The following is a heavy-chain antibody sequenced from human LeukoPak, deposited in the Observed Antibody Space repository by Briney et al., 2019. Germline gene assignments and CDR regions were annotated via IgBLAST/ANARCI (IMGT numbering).Heavy chain of an antibody. CDR1: GGSISSYY. Sequence: SETLSLTCTVSGGSISSYYWSWIRQPAGKGLEWIGRIYTSGSTSYNPSLKSRVTMSVDTSKTQFSLKLSSVTAADTAVYYCASAYDSSGYLVYWGQGTLVTVSS. J-gene: IGHJ4*02. CDR2: IYTSGST. V-gene: IGHV4-4*07. D-gene: IGHD3-22*01. CDR3: ASAYDSSGYLVY.